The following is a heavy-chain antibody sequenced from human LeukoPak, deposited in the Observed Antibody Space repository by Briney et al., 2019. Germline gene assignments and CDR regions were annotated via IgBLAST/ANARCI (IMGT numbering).Heavy chain of an antibody. Sequence: ASVKVSCKASGYTFTGYYMHWVRQAPGQGLEWMGWINPNSGGTNYAQKFQGRVTMTRDTSISTAYMELSRLRSDDTAVYYCARDTSGDYYDSSGYRLDYWGQGTLVTVSS. J-gene: IGHJ4*02. D-gene: IGHD3-22*01. CDR2: INPNSGGT. V-gene: IGHV1-2*02. CDR1: GYTFTGYY. CDR3: ARDTSGDYYDSSGYRLDY.